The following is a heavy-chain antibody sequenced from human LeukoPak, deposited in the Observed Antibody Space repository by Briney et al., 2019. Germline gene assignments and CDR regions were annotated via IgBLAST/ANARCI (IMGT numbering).Heavy chain of an antibody. V-gene: IGHV3-53*01. CDR1: GFTFSSYA. CDR2: IYSGGTT. Sequence: GGSLRLSCAASGFTFSSYAMSWVRQAPGKGLEWVSLIYSGGTTYYADSVKGRFTISRDNSKNTVHLQMNNLRAEDTAMYFCARRLYIVRGAFDIWGQGTMVTVSS. CDR3: ARRLYIVRGAFDI. D-gene: IGHD2/OR15-2a*01. J-gene: IGHJ3*02.